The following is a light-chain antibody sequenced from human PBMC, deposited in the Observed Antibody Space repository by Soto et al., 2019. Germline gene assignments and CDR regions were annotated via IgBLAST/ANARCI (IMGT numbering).Light chain of an antibody. CDR1: QGISSW. CDR2: AAS. Sequence: TQVTQSPSSLVAAAGNRATITSRASQGISSWLVWYQQKPGKAPKLLIYAASSLESGVPSRFSGSGSGTDFTLTISSLQPEDFATYYCQQGNGFSVTFGQGTRVEIK. CDR3: QQGNGFSVT. V-gene: IGKV1-12*01. J-gene: IGKJ5*01.